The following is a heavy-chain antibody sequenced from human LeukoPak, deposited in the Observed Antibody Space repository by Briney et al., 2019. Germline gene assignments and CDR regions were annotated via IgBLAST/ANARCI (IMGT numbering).Heavy chain of an antibody. D-gene: IGHD6-13*01. J-gene: IGHJ1*01. CDR3: ASEAAAGLTRQH. V-gene: IGHV1-69*13. CDR1: GGTFSSYA. CDR2: IIPIFGTA. Sequence: ASVKVSCKASGGTFSSYAISWVRQAPGQGLEWMGGIIPIFGTASYAQKFQGRVTITADESTSTAYMELSSLRSEDTAVYYCASEAAAGLTRQHWGQGTLVTVSS.